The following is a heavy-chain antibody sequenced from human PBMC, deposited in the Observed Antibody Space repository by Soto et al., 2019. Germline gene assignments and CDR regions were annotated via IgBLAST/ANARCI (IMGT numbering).Heavy chain of an antibody. D-gene: IGHD6-13*01. Sequence: GESLKISCKGSGYSFTSYWIGWVRQMPGKGLEWMGIIYPGDSDTRYSPSFQGQVTISADKSISTAYLQWSSLKASDTAMYYCARHPSHYSSSWYGGYNWFDPWGQGTLVTVSS. CDR2: IYPGDSDT. CDR1: GYSFTSYW. V-gene: IGHV5-51*01. CDR3: ARHPSHYSSSWYGGYNWFDP. J-gene: IGHJ5*02.